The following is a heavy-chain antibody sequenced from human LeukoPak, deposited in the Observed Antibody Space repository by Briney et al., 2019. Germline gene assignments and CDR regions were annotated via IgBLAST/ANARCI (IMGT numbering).Heavy chain of an antibody. V-gene: IGHV1-69*05. Sequence: SVKVSCKASGGTFSSYAISWVLQAPGQGLEWMGRIIPIFGTANYAQKFQGGVTITTDESTSTAYMELSSLRSEDTAVYYCARDGPYYYDSSGFDYWGQGTLVTVSS. J-gene: IGHJ4*02. D-gene: IGHD3-22*01. CDR1: GGTFSSYA. CDR3: ARDGPYYYDSSGFDY. CDR2: IIPIFGTA.